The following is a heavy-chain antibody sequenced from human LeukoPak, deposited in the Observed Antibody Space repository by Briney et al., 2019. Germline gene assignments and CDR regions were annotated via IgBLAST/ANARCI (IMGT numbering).Heavy chain of an antibody. CDR3: ARAPYYYGMDV. J-gene: IGHJ6*02. CDR2: ISGSGGST. CDR1: GFTFSSYA. Sequence: GRSLRLSCSASGFTFSSYAMSWVRQAPGKGLEWVSAISGSGGSTYYADSVKGRFTISRDNSKNTLYLQMNSLRAEDTAVYYCARAPYYYGMDVWGQGTTVTVSS. V-gene: IGHV3-23*01.